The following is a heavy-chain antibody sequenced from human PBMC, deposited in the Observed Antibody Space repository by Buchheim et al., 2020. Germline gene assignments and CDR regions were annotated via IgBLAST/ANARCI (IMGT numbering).Heavy chain of an antibody. CDR3: ARDSSGDEEAELGYYGMDV. Sequence: QVQLVQSGAEVKKPGASVKVSCKASGYTFTGYYMHWVRQAPGQGLEWMGWINPNSGGTNYAQKFQGWVTMTRDTSISQDSMELSRLRSDDTAVYYCARDSSGDEEAELGYYGMDVWGQGTT. CDR1: GYTFTGYY. J-gene: IGHJ6*02. CDR2: INPNSGGT. V-gene: IGHV1-2*04. D-gene: IGHD6-19*01.